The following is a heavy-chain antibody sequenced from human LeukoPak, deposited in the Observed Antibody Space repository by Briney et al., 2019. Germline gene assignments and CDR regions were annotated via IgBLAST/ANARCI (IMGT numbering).Heavy chain of an antibody. D-gene: IGHD2-15*01. CDR2: MNPNSGNT. CDR3: ARGRGSWFDP. CDR1: GYTFTGYY. Sequence: VSVKVSCKASGYTFTGYYMHWVRQATGQGLEWMGWMNPNSGNTGYAQKFQGRVTMTRNTSISTAYMEVSSLRSEDTAMYYCARGRGSWFDPWGQGTLVTVSS. J-gene: IGHJ5*02. V-gene: IGHV1-8*02.